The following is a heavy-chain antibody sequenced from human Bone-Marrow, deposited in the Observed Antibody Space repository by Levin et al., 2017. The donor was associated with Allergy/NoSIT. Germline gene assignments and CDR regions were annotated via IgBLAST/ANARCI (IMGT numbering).Heavy chain of an antibody. CDR3: TTDVWARGIRDDY. J-gene: IGHJ4*02. CDR2: INSETDGGTI. D-gene: IGHD1-26*01. Sequence: GGSLRLSCAASGFSFTKVWMTWVRQAPGKGREWVGRINSETDGGTIDYAAPVKGRFTISSDDSRSTLNLQINSLNTEDTAVSYCTTDVWARGIRDDYWGQGTLVTVSS. V-gene: IGHV3-15*01. CDR1: GFSFTKVW.